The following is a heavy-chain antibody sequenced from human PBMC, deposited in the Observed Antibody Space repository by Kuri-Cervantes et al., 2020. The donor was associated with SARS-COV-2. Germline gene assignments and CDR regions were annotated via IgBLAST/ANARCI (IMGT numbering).Heavy chain of an antibody. CDR3: ARTGRGGYCSSTSCPISYYYGMDV. V-gene: IGHV1-69*04. D-gene: IGHD2-2*01. CDR2: IIPILGIA. CDR1: RGTLRSYV. Sequence: SVKVSCKTTRGTLRSYVVSWIRQAPGQGLEWMGRIIPILGIANYAQKFQGRVTITADKSTSTAYMELSSLRSEDTAVYYCARTGRGGYCSSTSCPISYYYGMDVWGQGTTVTVSS. J-gene: IGHJ6*02.